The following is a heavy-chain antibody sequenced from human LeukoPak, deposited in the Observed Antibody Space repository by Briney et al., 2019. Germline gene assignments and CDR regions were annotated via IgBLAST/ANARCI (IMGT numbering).Heavy chain of an antibody. J-gene: IGHJ4*02. V-gene: IGHV3-23*01. CDR2: ISGSGGST. CDR1: GFTFRIYA. CDR3: AKPPYGRDVYNYFDY. Sequence: PGGSLRLSCAGSGFTFRIYAMSWFRQAPGKGLEWVSAISGSGGSTYYADSVKGRFTISRDNSKITLYLQMNSLRVEDTAVYYGAKPPYGRDVYNYFDYWGQGTPVTVSS. D-gene: IGHD5-24*01.